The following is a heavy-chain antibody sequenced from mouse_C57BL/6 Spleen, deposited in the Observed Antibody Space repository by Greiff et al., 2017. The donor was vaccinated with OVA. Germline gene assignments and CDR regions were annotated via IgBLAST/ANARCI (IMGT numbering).Heavy chain of an antibody. Sequence: EVQLQQSGPELVKPGASVKISCKASGYTFTDYYMNWVKQSHGKSLEWIGDINPNNGGTSYNQKFKGKATLTVDKSSSTAYMELRSLTSEDSAVYYCGREGLGRYLDVWGKGTTVTVSS. J-gene: IGHJ1*03. D-gene: IGHD4-1*01. CDR1: GYTFTDYY. V-gene: IGHV1-26*01. CDR2: INPNNGGT. CDR3: GREGLGRYLDV.